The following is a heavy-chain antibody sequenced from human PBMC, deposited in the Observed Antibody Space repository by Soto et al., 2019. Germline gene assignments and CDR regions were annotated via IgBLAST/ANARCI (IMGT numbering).Heavy chain of an antibody. V-gene: IGHV3-21*01. CDR1: GFTFSSYS. J-gene: IGHJ6*02. D-gene: IGHD2-8*01. CDR3: ARGEEDCTNCVCFLYSYYGMDV. Sequence: GGSLRLSCAASGFTFSSYSMNWVRQAPGKGLEWVSSISSSSSYIYYADSVKGRFTISRDNAKNSLYLQMNSLRAEDTAVYYCARGEEDCTNCVCFLYSYYGMDVWCQGTTGTLS. CDR2: ISSSSSYI.